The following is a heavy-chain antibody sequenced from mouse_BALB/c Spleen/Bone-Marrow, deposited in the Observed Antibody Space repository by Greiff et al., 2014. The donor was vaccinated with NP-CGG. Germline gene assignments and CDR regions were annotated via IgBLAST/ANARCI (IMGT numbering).Heavy chain of an antibody. CDR2: IYSGDGDT. V-gene: IGHV1-87*01. D-gene: IGHD1-1*01. CDR3: ARYYYGSSYEYFDV. Sequence: QVQLQQSGAELARPGASVKLSCKASGYTFTSYWMQWVKQRPGQGLEWIGAIYSGDGDTRYTQKFKGKATLTADKSSSTAYMQLSSLASEDSAVYYCARYYYGSSYEYFDVWGAGTTVTVSS. CDR1: GYTFTSYW. J-gene: IGHJ1*01.